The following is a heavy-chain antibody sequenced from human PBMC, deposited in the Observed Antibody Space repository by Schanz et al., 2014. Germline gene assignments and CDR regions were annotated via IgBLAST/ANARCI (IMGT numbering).Heavy chain of an antibody. D-gene: IGHD4-17*01. CDR3: ARSPGDFPGWFDS. Sequence: QLQLQESGSGLVKPSQTLSLTCGVSGGSISSGGSSWNWIRLPPGKGLEWIGYIYHSGSTYYNPSLKSRVTIPVDRSKNQFPLILNSVTAADTAVYYCARSPGDFPGWFDSWGQGTLXTVSS. CDR1: GGSISSGGSS. J-gene: IGHJ5*01. V-gene: IGHV4-30-2*01. CDR2: IYHSGST.